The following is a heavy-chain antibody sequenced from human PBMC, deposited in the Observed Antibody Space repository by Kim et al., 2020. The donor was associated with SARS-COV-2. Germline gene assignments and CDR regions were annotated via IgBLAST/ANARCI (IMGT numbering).Heavy chain of an antibody. CDR1: GFTFSDHY. CDR2: IRKKANNYTT. D-gene: IGHD2-15*01. Sequence: GGSLRLSCAGSGFTFSDHYMDWVRQAPGKGLEWVARIRKKANNYTTEYAASVKGRFTISRDDSKNSLYLQMSSLKTDDTAVYYCARGSYSDDSWYCGDYWGERTLVTVST. V-gene: IGHV3-72*01. J-gene: IGHJ4*02. CDR3: ARGSYSDDSWYCGDY.